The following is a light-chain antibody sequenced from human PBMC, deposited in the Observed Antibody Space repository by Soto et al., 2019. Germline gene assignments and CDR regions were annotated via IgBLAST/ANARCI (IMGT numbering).Light chain of an antibody. CDR1: QSIKNNF. V-gene: IGKV3-20*01. Sequence: IELTQSPGALSLSPGEGATLSCRASQSIKNNFLAWYHQRPGQAPRLLIHAASIRASGISDRFSGTASGTDFTLTISRLEPDDFGVYYCQQYGTSLTFGGGTRVE. CDR3: QQYGTSLT. J-gene: IGKJ4*01. CDR2: AAS.